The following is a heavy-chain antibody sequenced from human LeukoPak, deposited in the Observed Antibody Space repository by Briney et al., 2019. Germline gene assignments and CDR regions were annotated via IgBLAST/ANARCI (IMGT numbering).Heavy chain of an antibody. V-gene: IGHV1-69*06. Sequence: ASVKVSCKASGGTFSSYAISWVRQAPGQGLEWMGGIIPIFGTANYAQKFQGRVTITADKSTSTAYMELSSLRSEDTAVYYCAVKSSGYYYEGWAYYYMDVWGKGTTVTVSS. CDR3: AVKSSGYYYEGWAYYYMDV. CDR1: GGTFSSYA. J-gene: IGHJ6*03. D-gene: IGHD3-22*01. CDR2: IIPIFGTA.